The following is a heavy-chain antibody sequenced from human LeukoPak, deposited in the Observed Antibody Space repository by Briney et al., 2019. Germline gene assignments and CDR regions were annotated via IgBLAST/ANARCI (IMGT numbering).Heavy chain of an antibody. CDR1: GYFINSGFY. D-gene: IGHD1-1*01. CDR2: IYHSGST. V-gene: IGHV4-38-2*02. CDR3: ARDNWNDAGALV. Sequence: SETLSLTCAVSGYFINSGFYWGWIRQPPGKGLEWIGNIYHSGSTNYNPSLKSRVTMSVDTSKNQFSLKLSSVTAADTAVYYCARDNWNDAGALVWGQGTLVTVSS. J-gene: IGHJ4*02.